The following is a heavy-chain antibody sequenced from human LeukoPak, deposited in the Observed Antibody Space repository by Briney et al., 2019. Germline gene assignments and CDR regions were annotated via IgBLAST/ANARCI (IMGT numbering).Heavy chain of an antibody. Sequence: SVKVSCKASGGTFTSYAISWVRQAPGQGLEWMGGIIPIFGTANYAQKFQGRVTITADESTSTAYMELSSLRSEDTAVYYCARDEIFLAYCGGDCYSRGYYFDYWGQGTLVTVSS. D-gene: IGHD2-21*02. CDR1: GGTFTSYA. CDR2: IIPIFGTA. V-gene: IGHV1-69*13. CDR3: ARDEIFLAYCGGDCYSRGYYFDY. J-gene: IGHJ4*02.